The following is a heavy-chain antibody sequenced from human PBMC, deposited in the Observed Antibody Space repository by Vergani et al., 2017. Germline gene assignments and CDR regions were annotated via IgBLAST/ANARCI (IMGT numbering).Heavy chain of an antibody. J-gene: IGHJ4*02. CDR3: AKXHSRWSSGWSNGDY. Sequence: QVQLVESGGGVVQPGGSLRLSCAASGFTFSSYGMHWVRQAPGKGLEWVAFIRYDGSNKYYADSVKGRFTISRDNSKNTLYLQMNSLRAEDTAVYYCAKXHSRWSSGWSNGDYWGQGTLVTVSS. D-gene: IGHD6-19*01. CDR1: GFTFSSYG. V-gene: IGHV3-30*02. CDR2: IRYDGSNK.